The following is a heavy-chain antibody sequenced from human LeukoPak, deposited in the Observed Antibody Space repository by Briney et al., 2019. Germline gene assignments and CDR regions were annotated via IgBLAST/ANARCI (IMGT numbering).Heavy chain of an antibody. CDR2: ISHDGSNE. J-gene: IGHJ3*01. V-gene: IGHV3-30*03. Sequence: GGSLRLSCAASGFTFTTYAMTWVRQAPGKGLEWVAVISHDGSNENYVDSVKGRFTTSRDNSKNTLYLQMNSLRAEDTAVYYCARDFSSGWYLDAFDVWGQGTMVTVSS. CDR3: ARDFSSGWYLDAFDV. D-gene: IGHD6-19*01. CDR1: GFTFTTYA.